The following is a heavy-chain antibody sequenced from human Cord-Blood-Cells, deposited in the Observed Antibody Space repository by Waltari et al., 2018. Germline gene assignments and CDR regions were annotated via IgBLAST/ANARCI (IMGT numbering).Heavy chain of an antibody. CDR3: ARDSDKYYYDSSGYYSDY. J-gene: IGHJ4*02. D-gene: IGHD3-22*01. V-gene: IGHV3-33*01. Sequence: QVQLVESGGGVVQPGRSLRLSCAASGFTFSSYGMHWVRQAPGKGLEWVAVIGYDGSNKYYADSVKGRFTSSRDNSKTTLYLQMNSLRAEDTAVYYCARDSDKYYYDSSGYYSDYWGQGTLVTVSS. CDR1: GFTFSSYG. CDR2: IGYDGSNK.